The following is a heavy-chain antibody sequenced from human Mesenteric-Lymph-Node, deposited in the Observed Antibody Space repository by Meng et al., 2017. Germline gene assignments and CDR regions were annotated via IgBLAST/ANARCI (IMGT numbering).Heavy chain of an antibody. CDR3: ARRVHDGSGHHYFDY. Sequence: PLQDWGAGLFKPSETLSLPCTVSGGSTTSTSYYWDWIRQSPAKGLEWIGTIGYSGTIVYNPSLSSRVTMTLDTSKNQFSLKLSSVTAPDTAVYYCARRVHDGSGHHYFDYWGQGTLVTVSS. J-gene: IGHJ4*02. V-gene: IGHV4-39*01. CDR1: GGSTTSTSYY. CDR2: IGYSGTI. D-gene: IGHD3-22*01.